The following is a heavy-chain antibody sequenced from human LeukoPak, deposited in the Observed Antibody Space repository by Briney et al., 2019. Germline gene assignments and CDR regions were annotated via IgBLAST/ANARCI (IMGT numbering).Heavy chain of an antibody. CDR3: ARAAGVVTATRLDY. V-gene: IGHV3-21*03. CDR2: ISSSSSYI. D-gene: IGHD2-15*01. J-gene: IGHJ4*02. CDR1: GFTFSSYS. Sequence: GGSLRLSCAASGFTFSSYSMNWVRQAPGKGLEWVSSISSSSSYIYYADSVKGRFTISRDNAKNSLYLQMNSLRAEDTALYYCARAAGVVTATRLDYWGQGTLVTVSS.